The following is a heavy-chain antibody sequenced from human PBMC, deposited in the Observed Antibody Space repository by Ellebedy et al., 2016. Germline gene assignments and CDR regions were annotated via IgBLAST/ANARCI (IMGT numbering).Heavy chain of an antibody. CDR1: GFTFSSYW. CDR3: ARDSSAAARPPFDY. D-gene: IGHD6-6*01. V-gene: IGHV3-7*01. J-gene: IGHJ4*02. Sequence: GESLKISCAASGFTFSSYWMSWVRQAPGKGLEWVANIKQDGSEKYYVDSVKGRFTISRDNAKNSLYLQMNSLRAEDTAVYYCARDSSAAARPPFDYWGQGTLVTVSS. CDR2: IKQDGSEK.